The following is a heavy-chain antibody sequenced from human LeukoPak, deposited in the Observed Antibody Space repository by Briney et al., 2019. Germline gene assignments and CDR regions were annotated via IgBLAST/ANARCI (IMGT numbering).Heavy chain of an antibody. J-gene: IGHJ3*02. CDR1: GDSIRTSGYY. V-gene: IGHV4-31*03. CDR2: IYSSGRT. D-gene: IGHD5-24*01. Sequence: SSQTLSLTCTVSGDSIRTSGYYWTWLRQHPGKDLEWIGYIYSSGRTYYSPSLKGRVTISVHTSENQFSLELSSVTAADTAVYYCARGSAAGWHAFDIWGQGTMVTVSS. CDR3: ARGSAAGWHAFDI.